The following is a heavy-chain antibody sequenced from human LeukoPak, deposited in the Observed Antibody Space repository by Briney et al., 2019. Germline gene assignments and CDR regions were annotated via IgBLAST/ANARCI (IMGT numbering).Heavy chain of an antibody. CDR3: ARDFSGGGVGANRPLDY. CDR1: GDSVSSNSAA. Sequence: SQTLSLTCAISGDSVSSNSAAWNWIRQSPSRGLEWLGRTYYRSKWYNDYAVSVKSRITINPDTSKNQFSLQLNSVTPEDTAVYYCARDFSGGGVGANRPLDYWGQGTLVTVSS. V-gene: IGHV6-1*01. D-gene: IGHD1-26*01. J-gene: IGHJ4*02. CDR2: TYYRSKWYN.